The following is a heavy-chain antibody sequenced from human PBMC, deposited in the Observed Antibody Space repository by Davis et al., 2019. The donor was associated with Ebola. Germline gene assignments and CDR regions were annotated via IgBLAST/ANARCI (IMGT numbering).Heavy chain of an antibody. CDR1: GGSISSYY. Sequence: MPSETLSLTCNVSGGSISSYYWSWIRQPPGKGLEWIGYIYYSGSTNYNPSLESRVTISVDTSKNQFSLEVRSVTAADTAFYYCVRGSDAYKTGYWGQGTLVTVSS. CDR3: VRGSDAYKTGY. CDR2: IYYSGST. V-gene: IGHV4-59*01. D-gene: IGHD5-24*01. J-gene: IGHJ4*02.